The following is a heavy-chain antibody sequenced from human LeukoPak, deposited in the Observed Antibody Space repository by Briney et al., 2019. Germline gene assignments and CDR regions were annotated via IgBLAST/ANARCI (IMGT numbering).Heavy chain of an antibody. CDR3: AKDATMIVVIGYFDY. CDR2: INYSGDST. J-gene: IGHJ4*02. D-gene: IGHD3-22*01. Sequence: GGSLRLSCAASGFTFSDYAMNWVRQAPGKGLEWVSTINYSGDSTYYADSVKGRFTISRDNAKNTLYLQMSSLRAEDTAVYFCAKDATMIVVIGYFDYWGQGTLVTVSS. V-gene: IGHV3-23*01. CDR1: GFTFSDYA.